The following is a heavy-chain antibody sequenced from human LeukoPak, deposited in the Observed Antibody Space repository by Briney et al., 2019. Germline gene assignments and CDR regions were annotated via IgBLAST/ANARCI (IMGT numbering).Heavy chain of an antibody. J-gene: IGHJ4*02. Sequence: PSETLSLTCTVSGGSISSSSYYWGWIRQPPGKGLEWIGSIYYSGSTYYNPSLKSRVTISVDTSKNQFSLKLSSVTAADTAVYYCARDKSSFYSESGSKFDYWGQGTLVTVSS. V-gene: IGHV4-39*02. D-gene: IGHD3-10*01. CDR1: GGSISSSSYY. CDR2: IYYSGST. CDR3: ARDKSSFYSESGSKFDY.